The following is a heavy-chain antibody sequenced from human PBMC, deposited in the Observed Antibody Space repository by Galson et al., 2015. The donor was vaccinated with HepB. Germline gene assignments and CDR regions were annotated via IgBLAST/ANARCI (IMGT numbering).Heavy chain of an antibody. CDR1: GFTFSSYS. V-gene: IGHV3-48*02. CDR2: ISSSSSTI. J-gene: IGHJ4*02. CDR3: ARAPDYGDYFSRRRRDYYFDY. D-gene: IGHD4-17*01. Sequence: SLRLSCAASGFTFSSYSMNWVRQAPGKGLEWVSYISSSSSTIYYADSVKGRFTISRDNAKNSLYLQMNSLRDEDTAVYYCARAPDYGDYFSRRRRDYYFDYWGQGTLVTVSS.